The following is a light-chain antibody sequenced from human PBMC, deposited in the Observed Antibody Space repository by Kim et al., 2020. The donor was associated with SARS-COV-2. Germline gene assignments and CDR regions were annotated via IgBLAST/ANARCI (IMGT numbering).Light chain of an antibody. CDR2: GKN. Sequence: SELPQDPAVSVALGQTVRITCQGDSLRSYYASWYQQKPGQAPVLVIYGKNNRPSGIPDRFSGSSSGNTASLTITGAPAEDEADYYCNSRDSSGNHHYVF. J-gene: IGLJ1*01. CDR1: SLRSYY. V-gene: IGLV3-19*01. CDR3: NSRDSSGNHHYV.